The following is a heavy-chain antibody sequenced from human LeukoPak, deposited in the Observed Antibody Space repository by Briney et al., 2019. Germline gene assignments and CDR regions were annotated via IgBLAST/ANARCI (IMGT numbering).Heavy chain of an antibody. V-gene: IGHV4-34*01. CDR1: GGTFSGYY. CDR3: ARALRFLEWSKSEVFDY. CDR2: INHSGST. J-gene: IGHJ4*02. Sequence: SETLSLTCAVYGGTFSGYYWSWIRQPPGKGLEWIGEINHSGSTNYNPSLKSRVTISVDTSKNQFSLKLSSVTAADTAVYYCARALRFLEWSKSEVFDYWGQGTLVTVSS. D-gene: IGHD3-3*01.